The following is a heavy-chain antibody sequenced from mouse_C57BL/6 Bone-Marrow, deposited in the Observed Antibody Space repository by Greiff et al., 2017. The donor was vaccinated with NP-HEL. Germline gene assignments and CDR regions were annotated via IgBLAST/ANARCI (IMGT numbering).Heavy chain of an antibody. CDR3: ARHEDYGSRDLPFAY. Sequence: VQLQQSGAELVKPGASVKLSCKASGYTFTEYTIHWVKQRSGQGLEWIGWFYPGSGSIKYNEKFKDKATLTADKSSSTVYMALSSLTSEDSSFYFCARHEDYGSRDLPFAYWGQGTLVTVSA. CDR1: GYTFTEYT. J-gene: IGHJ3*01. CDR2: FYPGSGSI. V-gene: IGHV1-62-2*01. D-gene: IGHD1-1*01.